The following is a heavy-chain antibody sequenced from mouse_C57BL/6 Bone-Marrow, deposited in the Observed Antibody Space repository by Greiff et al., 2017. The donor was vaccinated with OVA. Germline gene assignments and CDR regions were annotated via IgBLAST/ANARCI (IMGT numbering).Heavy chain of an antibody. D-gene: IGHD1-1*01. J-gene: IGHJ3*01. Sequence: EVKLVESGGDLVKPGGSLKLSCAASGFTFSSYGMSWVRQTPDKRLEWVATISSGGSYTYYPDSVKGRFTISRDNAKNTLYLQMSSLKSEDTAMYYCARQRIYYYGTPFAYWGQGTLVTVSA. CDR1: GFTFSSYG. V-gene: IGHV5-6*01. CDR3: ARQRIYYYGTPFAY. CDR2: ISSGGSYT.